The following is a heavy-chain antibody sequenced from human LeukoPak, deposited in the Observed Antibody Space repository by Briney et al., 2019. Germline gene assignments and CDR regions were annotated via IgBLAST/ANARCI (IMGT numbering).Heavy chain of an antibody. Sequence: GASVKVSCKASGYTFTSYGISWVRQAPGQGLEWMGWISAYNGNTNYAQKLQGRVTTTTDTSTSTAYMELRSLRSDDTAVYYCARDGYSYGYSTLDYWGQGTLVTVSS. CDR3: ARDGYSYGYSTLDY. CDR1: GYTFTSYG. V-gene: IGHV1-18*01. CDR2: ISAYNGNT. D-gene: IGHD5-18*01. J-gene: IGHJ4*02.